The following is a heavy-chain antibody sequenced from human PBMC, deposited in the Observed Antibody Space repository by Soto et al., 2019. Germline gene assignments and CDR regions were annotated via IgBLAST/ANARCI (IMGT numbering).Heavy chain of an antibody. CDR2: INHSGST. J-gene: IGHJ2*01. CDR1: GGSFSGYY. D-gene: IGHD3-3*01. V-gene: IGHV4-34*01. CDR3: ARGVKVAITFFEVVSHWYFYL. Sequence: TSETLSLTCAVYGGSFSGYYWSWIRQPPGKGLEWIGEINHSGSTNYNPSLKSRVTISVDTSKNQFSLKLSSVTAADTAVYYCARGVKVAITFFEVVSHWYFYLWARGAVVPVSS.